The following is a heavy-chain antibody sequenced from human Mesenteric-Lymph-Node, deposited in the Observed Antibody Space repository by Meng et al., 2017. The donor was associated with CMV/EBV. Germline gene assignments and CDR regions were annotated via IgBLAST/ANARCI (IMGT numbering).Heavy chain of an antibody. CDR2: ISNTGTST. CDR3: AKDAYFYAN. D-gene: IGHD2/OR15-2a*01. Sequence: GGSLKISCAGTGFTLSNHGMTWVRQAPGKGLEWVSAISNTGTSTYYADSVKGRFTISRDTSKNTVYLHMNSLRAEDTALYYCAKDAYFYANWGQGTLVTVSS. J-gene: IGHJ4*02. V-gene: IGHV3-23*01. CDR1: GFTLSNHG.